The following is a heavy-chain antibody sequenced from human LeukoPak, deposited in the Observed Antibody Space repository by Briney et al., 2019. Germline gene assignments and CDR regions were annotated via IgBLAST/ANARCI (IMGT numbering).Heavy chain of an antibody. J-gene: IGHJ4*02. CDR1: GSTFSSYG. Sequence: GGSLRLSCAASGSTFSSYGMSWVRQAPGKGLEWVSAIGSGSGTYYADSVKGRFTISRDNSKNTVYLQMNSLRAEDTAVYYCAKDIGPRRNVDYWGQGTLVTVSS. V-gene: IGHV3-23*01. CDR3: AKDIGPRRNVDY. CDR2: IGSGSGT.